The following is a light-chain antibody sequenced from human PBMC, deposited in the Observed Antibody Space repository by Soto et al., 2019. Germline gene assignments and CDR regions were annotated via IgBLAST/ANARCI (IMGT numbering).Light chain of an antibody. CDR3: SSYTSSITLV. CDR2: DVS. Sequence: QSALTQPASVSGSPGQSITISCTGTSSDVGGYNYVSWYQQHPGKAPKLMIYDVSNRPSGVSNRFSGSKSGNTASLSISGPQAEDEADYHCSSYTSSITLVFGGGTK. V-gene: IGLV2-14*03. J-gene: IGLJ2*01. CDR1: SSDVGGYNY.